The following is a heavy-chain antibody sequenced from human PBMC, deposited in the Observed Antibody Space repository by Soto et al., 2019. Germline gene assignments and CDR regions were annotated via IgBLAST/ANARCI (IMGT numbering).Heavy chain of an antibody. J-gene: IGHJ4*02. Sequence: SETLSLTCSVSGGSISSYYWSWIRQPPGKGLEWIGYIYYSGSTNYNPSLKSRVTISVDSSKNQFSLKLSSVTAADTAVYYCARQRDDYIWGSYRAGYFDYWGQGTLVTISS. CDR3: ARQRDDYIWGSYRAGYFDY. V-gene: IGHV4-59*08. CDR2: IYYSGST. D-gene: IGHD3-16*02. CDR1: GGSISSYY.